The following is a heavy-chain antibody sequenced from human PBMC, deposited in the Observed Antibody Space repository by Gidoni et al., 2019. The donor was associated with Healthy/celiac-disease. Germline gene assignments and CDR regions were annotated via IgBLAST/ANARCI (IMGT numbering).Heavy chain of an antibody. CDR2: IYHSGST. V-gene: IGHV4-38-2*01. CDR3: ARGLLGGFDY. D-gene: IGHD1-26*01. Sequence: QVQLQESGTGLVKPSETLSLTCAVTGYSISSGYYWGWIRQPPGKGLKWIVSIYHSGSTSYNPSLKSRVTISVDTSKNQFSLKLSSVTAADTAVYYCARGLLGGFDYWGQGTLVTVSS. CDR1: GYSISSGYY. J-gene: IGHJ4*02.